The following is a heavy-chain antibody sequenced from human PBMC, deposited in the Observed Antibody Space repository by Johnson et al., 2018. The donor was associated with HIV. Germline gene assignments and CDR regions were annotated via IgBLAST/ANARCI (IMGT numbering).Heavy chain of an antibody. CDR2: IKQDGSEK. CDR1: GFTFSSYG. CDR3: ARDEAAVRMVANDAFDI. V-gene: IGHV3-7*03. Sequence: MLLVESGGGVVQPGGSLRLSCAASGFTFSSYGMHWVRQAPGKGLEWVANIKQDGSEKYYVDSVKGRFTISRDNAKNSLYLQMNSLRAEDTAVYYCARDEAAVRMVANDAFDIWGQGTMVTVSS. J-gene: IGHJ3*02. D-gene: IGHD6-13*01.